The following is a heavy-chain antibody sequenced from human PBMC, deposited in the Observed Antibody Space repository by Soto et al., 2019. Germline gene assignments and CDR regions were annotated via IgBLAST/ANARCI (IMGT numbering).Heavy chain of an antibody. J-gene: IGHJ6*02. V-gene: IGHV2-5*02. CDR3: ARMSSGASGYYYGMDV. CDR2: IYWDDDK. CDR1: GFSLSTRGVG. Sequence: SGPTLENPTETLALTFTFSGFSLSTRGVGVGWIRQPPGKALEWLALIYWDDDKRYSPSLKSRLTISKDTSKNQVVLTMTNMDPVDTATYYCARMSSGASGYYYGMDVWGQGTTVTVSS. D-gene: IGHD3-22*01.